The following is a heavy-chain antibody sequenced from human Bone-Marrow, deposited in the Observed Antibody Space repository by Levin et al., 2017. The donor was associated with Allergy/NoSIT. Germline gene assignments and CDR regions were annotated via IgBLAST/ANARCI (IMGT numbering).Heavy chain of an antibody. D-gene: IGHD3-3*01. CDR1: GFTFSDYY. V-gene: IGHV3-11*06. Sequence: GESLKISCAASGFTFSDYYMSWIRQAPGKGLEWVSYISSSSSYTNYADSVKGRFTISRDSAKNSLYLQMNSLRAEDTAVYYCARSPWSGSKYYFDYWGQGTLVTVSS. CDR2: ISSSSSYT. J-gene: IGHJ4*02. CDR3: ARSPWSGSKYYFDY.